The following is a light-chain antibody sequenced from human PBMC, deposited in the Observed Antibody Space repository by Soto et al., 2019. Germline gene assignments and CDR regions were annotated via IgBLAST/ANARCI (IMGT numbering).Light chain of an antibody. Sequence: EIVMTQSPATLSVSPGERATLSCRASQSVSSNLAWYQQKPGQAPRLLIYAASTRATRIPARFSGSGSGTEFTLTNSSLQSEDFALYYCQQYNNWPPYTFGQGTKLEIK. V-gene: IGKV3-15*01. CDR3: QQYNNWPPYT. J-gene: IGKJ2*01. CDR1: QSVSSN. CDR2: AAS.